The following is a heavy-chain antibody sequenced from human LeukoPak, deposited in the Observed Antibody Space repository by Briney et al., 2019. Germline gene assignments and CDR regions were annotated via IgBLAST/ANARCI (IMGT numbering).Heavy chain of an antibody. D-gene: IGHD3-22*01. Sequence: PSETLSLTCTVSGGSISSYYWSWIRRPPGKGLEWIGEIYHSGSTNYNPSLKSRVAISVDTSKNQFSLKLSSVTAADTAVYYCARRSTRYYYDSSGYYSSYFDYWGQGTLVTVSS. CDR1: GGSISSYY. V-gene: IGHV4-34*01. CDR2: IYHSGST. CDR3: ARRSTRYYYDSSGYYSSYFDY. J-gene: IGHJ4*02.